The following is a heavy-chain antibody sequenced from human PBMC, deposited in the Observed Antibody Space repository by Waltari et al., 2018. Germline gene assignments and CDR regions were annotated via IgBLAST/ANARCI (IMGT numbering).Heavy chain of an antibody. V-gene: IGHV4-34*01. Sequence: QVQLQQWGAGLLKPSETLSLTCAVYGGSFSGYYWSWIRQPPGKGLEWIGEINNSGSTNYNPSLKSRVTISVDTSKNQFSLKLSSVTAADTAVYYCARISVDYFDYWGQGTLVTVSS. D-gene: IGHD2-15*01. J-gene: IGHJ4*02. CDR1: GGSFSGYY. CDR3: ARISVDYFDY. CDR2: INNSGST.